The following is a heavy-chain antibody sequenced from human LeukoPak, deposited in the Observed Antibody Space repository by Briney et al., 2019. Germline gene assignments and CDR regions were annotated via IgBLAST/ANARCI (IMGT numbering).Heavy chain of an antibody. D-gene: IGHD2-2*02. CDR1: GGSINSGSYY. Sequence: DPSETLSLTCTVSGGSINSGSYYWNWIRQSAGKGLEWIGHIHTTRSTNCNPSLKSRVTTSLDTSKNQFSLKLNSVIAADTAVYYCSRCTSTSCYNFDYWGQGSLVTVSS. J-gene: IGHJ4*02. CDR3: SRCTSTSCYNFDY. V-gene: IGHV4-61*09. CDR2: IHTTRST.